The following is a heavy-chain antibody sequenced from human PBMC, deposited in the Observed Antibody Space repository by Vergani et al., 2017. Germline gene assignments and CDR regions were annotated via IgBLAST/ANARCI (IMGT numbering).Heavy chain of an antibody. CDR3: ARGSCLGGSCYKPLFDY. CDR1: GGSINSHNYY. V-gene: IGHV4-61*02. Sequence: QVQLQESGPGLVKPSQTLSLTCTVSGGSINSHNYYWSWIRQPAGKGLEWIGRIHTSGSTNYNPSLKSRVTMSEDTSKNLFSLNLTSVTAADTAMYFCARGSCLGGSCYKPLFDYWGQGILVTVSS. J-gene: IGHJ4*02. D-gene: IGHD2-15*01. CDR2: IHTSGST.